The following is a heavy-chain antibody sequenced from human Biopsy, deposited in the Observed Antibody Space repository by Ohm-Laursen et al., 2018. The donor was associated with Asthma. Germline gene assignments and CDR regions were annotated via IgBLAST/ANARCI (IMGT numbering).Heavy chain of an antibody. Sequence: TLSLTCAVYGGSFSGYYWSWIRQPPGKGLERIGEINHSGSTNYNPSLKSRVTIPVDTSKNQFSLKLSSVTAADTAVYYCARAGQCSSTSCYNPGWFDPWGQGTLVTVSS. CDR2: INHSGST. D-gene: IGHD2-2*01. V-gene: IGHV4-34*01. J-gene: IGHJ5*02. CDR3: ARAGQCSSTSCYNPGWFDP. CDR1: GGSFSGYY.